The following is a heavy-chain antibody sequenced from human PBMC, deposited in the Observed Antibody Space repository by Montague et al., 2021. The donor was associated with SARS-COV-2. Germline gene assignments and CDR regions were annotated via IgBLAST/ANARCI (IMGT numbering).Heavy chain of an antibody. CDR2: IYYTGSX. Sequence: TLSLTRTVSGGSISGDNYYWTWIRQHPGKGLEWIAYIYYTGSXYYNPSLQSRLRTSLDTSKNQFSLTLTSVTAADTAIYYCARNRGWGSRGAGYIDLWGRGTLVTVSS. J-gene: IGHJ2*01. CDR1: GGSISGDNYY. V-gene: IGHV4-31*03. D-gene: IGHD7-27*01. CDR3: ARNRGWGSRGAGYIDL.